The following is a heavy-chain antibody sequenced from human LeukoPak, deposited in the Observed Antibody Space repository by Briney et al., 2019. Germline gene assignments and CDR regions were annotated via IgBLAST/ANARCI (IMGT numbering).Heavy chain of an antibody. V-gene: IGHV4-59*01. Sequence: SETLSLTCTVSGGSISSYSWSWIRQPPGKGLEWIGYIYYSGSTNYNPSLKSRVTISIDTSKNQFSLKLSSATAADTAVYYCATHPPKLCTGGSCSDYWGQGTLVTVSS. D-gene: IGHD2-15*01. CDR2: IYYSGST. J-gene: IGHJ4*02. CDR1: GGSISSYS. CDR3: ATHPPKLCTGGSCSDY.